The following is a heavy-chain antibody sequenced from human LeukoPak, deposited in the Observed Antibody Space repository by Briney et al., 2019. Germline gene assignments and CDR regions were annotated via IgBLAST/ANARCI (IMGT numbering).Heavy chain of an antibody. J-gene: IGHJ5*02. CDR1: GGSISSYY. V-gene: IGHV4-59*01. D-gene: IGHD6-19*01. CDR3: ARGEWLEENNWFDP. CDR2: IYYSGST. Sequence: SETLSLTCTVSGGSISSYYWSWIRQPPGKGLEWIGYIYYSGSTNYNPSLKSRVTISVDTSKNQFSLKLSSVTAADTAVYYCARGEWLEENNWFDPWGQGTLATVSS.